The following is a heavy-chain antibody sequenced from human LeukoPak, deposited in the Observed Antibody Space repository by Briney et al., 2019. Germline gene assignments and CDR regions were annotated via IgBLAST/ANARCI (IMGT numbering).Heavy chain of an antibody. J-gene: IGHJ3*02. V-gene: IGHV1-2*02. Sequence: GASVKVSCKASGYTFTGYYMHWVRQAPGQGLEWMGWINPNTGGTNYAQKFQGRVTMTRDTSISTAYMELSRLRSDDTAVYYCARDSWWNLRGGVDGFDIWGQGTMVTVSS. D-gene: IGHD2-15*01. CDR3: ARDSWWNLRGGVDGFDI. CDR2: INPNTGGT. CDR1: GYTFTGYY.